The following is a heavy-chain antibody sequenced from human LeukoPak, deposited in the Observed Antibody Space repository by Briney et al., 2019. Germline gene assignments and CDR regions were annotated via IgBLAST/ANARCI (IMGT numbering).Heavy chain of an antibody. Sequence: PSETLSLTCTVSGGSLRSYYWSWIRQPPGKGLEWIGYIYYSGSTNYNPSLESRVTISVNKSKNQFSMKLSSVTSADTAVYYCARAPGGYGSGSRGAFDIWGQGTMVTVSS. D-gene: IGHD3-10*01. CDR1: GGSLRSYY. V-gene: IGHV4-59*01. CDR3: ARAPGGYGSGSRGAFDI. CDR2: IYYSGST. J-gene: IGHJ3*02.